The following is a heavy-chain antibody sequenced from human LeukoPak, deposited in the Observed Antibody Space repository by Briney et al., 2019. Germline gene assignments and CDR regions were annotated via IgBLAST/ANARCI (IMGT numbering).Heavy chain of an antibody. CDR2: IIPIFGTA. CDR1: GGTFSSYA. CDR3: ARVDTAMATFDY. Sequence: SVKVSCKASGGTFSSYAISWVRQAPGQGLEWMGGIIPIFGTANYAQKFQGRVTITADESTSTAYMELSSLRSEDTAVYYCARVDTAMATFDYWGQGTLVTVSS. D-gene: IGHD5-18*01. V-gene: IGHV1-69*13. J-gene: IGHJ4*02.